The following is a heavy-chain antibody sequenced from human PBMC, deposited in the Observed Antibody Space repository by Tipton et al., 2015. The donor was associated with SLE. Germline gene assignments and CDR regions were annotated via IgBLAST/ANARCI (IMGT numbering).Heavy chain of an antibody. V-gene: IGHV4-34*01. Sequence: TLSLTCAVYGGSFSVYYWSWIRQPPEKGLEWIGEINHSGSTYYNPSLKSRVTISVDKSKNQFSLKLSSVTAADTAVYYCASRVGGYYYMDVWGKGTTVTVSS. CDR3: ASRVGGYYYMDV. CDR2: INHSGST. J-gene: IGHJ6*03. CDR1: GGSFSVYY.